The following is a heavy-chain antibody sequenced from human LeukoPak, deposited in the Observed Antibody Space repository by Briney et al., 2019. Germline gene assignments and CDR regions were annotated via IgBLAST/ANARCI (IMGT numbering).Heavy chain of an antibody. CDR3: ARIMHLGYCSSTSCYTWFDP. J-gene: IGHJ5*02. CDR2: INHSGST. D-gene: IGHD2-2*02. Sequence: PSETLSLTCAAYGGSFSGYYWSWIRQPPGKGLEWIGEINHSGSTNYSPSLKSRVTISVDTSKNQFSLKLSSVTAADTAVYYCARIMHLGYCSSTSCYTWFDPWGQGTLVTVSS. V-gene: IGHV4-34*01. CDR1: GGSFSGYY.